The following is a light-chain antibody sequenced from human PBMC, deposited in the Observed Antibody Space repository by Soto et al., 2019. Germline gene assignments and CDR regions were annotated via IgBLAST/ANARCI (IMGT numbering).Light chain of an antibody. CDR1: SSNIGSNT. V-gene: IGLV1-44*01. Sequence: QSVLTQPPSASGTPGQRVTISCSGSSSNIGSNTVNWYRQLPGTAPKLLIYSNNQRPSGVPDRFSGSKSGTSASLAISGLQSEDEADYYCAAWDDSLNGRYVFXTGTKGTVL. CDR2: SNN. CDR3: AAWDDSLNGRYV. J-gene: IGLJ1*01.